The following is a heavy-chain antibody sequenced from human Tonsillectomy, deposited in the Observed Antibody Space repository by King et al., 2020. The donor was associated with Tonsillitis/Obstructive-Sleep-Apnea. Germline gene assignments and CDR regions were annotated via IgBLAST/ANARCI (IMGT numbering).Heavy chain of an antibody. CDR2: IYWDDDK. Sequence: TLKESGPTLVKPTQTLTLTCTFSGFSLSTSGVGVGWIRQPPGKALEWLALIYWDDDKRYSPSLKSRLTITKDTSKNQVVLTMTNMEPVDPATYYCAHSRGGAYDSSGYYYWQLPFDYWGQGTLVTVSS. D-gene: IGHD3-22*01. CDR3: AHSRGGAYDSSGYYYWQLPFDY. J-gene: IGHJ4*02. V-gene: IGHV2-5*02. CDR1: GFSLSTSGVG.